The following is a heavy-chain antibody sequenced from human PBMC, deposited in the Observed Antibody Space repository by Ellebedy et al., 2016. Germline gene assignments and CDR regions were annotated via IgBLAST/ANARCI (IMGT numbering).Heavy chain of an antibody. CDR2: ISSSSSYT. Sequence: GGSLRLXXAASGFTFSDYYMSWIRQAPGKGLEWVSYISSSSSYTNYADSVKGRFTISRDNAKNSLYLQMNSLRAEDTAVYYCARDGNYYDSSGSMDVWGKGTTVTVSS. V-gene: IGHV3-11*06. CDR1: GFTFSDYY. CDR3: ARDGNYYDSSGSMDV. J-gene: IGHJ6*03. D-gene: IGHD3-22*01.